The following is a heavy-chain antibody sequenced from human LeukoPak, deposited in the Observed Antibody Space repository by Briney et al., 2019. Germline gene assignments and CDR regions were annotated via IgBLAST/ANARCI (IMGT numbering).Heavy chain of an antibody. V-gene: IGHV3-30*18. CDR3: AKDSSPEWFDY. J-gene: IGHJ4*02. Sequence: GRSLRLSCAASGFTFSSYGMHWVRQAPGKGLEWVAVMSYDGSNKYYADSVKGRFTISRDNSKNTLYLQMNSLRAEDTAVYYCAKDSSPEWFDYWGQGTLVTVSS. CDR2: MSYDGSNK. D-gene: IGHD3-3*01. CDR1: GFTFSSYG.